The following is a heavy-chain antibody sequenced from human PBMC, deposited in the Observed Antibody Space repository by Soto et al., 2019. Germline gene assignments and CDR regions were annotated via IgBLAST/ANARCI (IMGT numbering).Heavy chain of an antibody. J-gene: IGHJ4*02. CDR1: GGSISRGGYY. Sequence: QVQLQESGPGLVKPSQTLSLTCTVSGGSISRGGYYWNWIRQHPGKGLEWIGYIYYSGSTYCNPSLKSRVTITVDTSKNQFSLKLSSVTAADTAVYYCAREPLTWGQGLLVSVSS. CDR2: IYYSGST. CDR3: AREPLT. V-gene: IGHV4-31*03.